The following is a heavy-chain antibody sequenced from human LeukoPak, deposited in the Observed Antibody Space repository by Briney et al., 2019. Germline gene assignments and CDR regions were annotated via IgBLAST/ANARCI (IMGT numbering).Heavy chain of an antibody. D-gene: IGHD3-16*01. Sequence: PSETLSLTCTVSGGSISGFYWNWIRQPPGKGLEWTGYIYYTGTTNYDPANPSLTSRVTISVDTSNNQFSLKLSSVTAADTAVYYCARDPAGGGGFFDYWGQGALVTVSS. CDR3: ARDPAGGGGFFDY. V-gene: IGHV4-59*01. CDR1: GGSISGFY. CDR2: IYYTGTT. J-gene: IGHJ4*02.